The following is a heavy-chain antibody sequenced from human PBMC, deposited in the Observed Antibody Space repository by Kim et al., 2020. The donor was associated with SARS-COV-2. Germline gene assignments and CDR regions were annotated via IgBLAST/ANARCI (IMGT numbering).Heavy chain of an antibody. V-gene: IGHV4-34*01. Sequence: SETLSLTCAVYGGSFSGYYWSWIRQPPGKGLEWIGEINRGGTTNYNPSLKSRVTMSVDTSKDQFPLNLRSMTAADTSVYYCSSGASCRSFRGR. CDR1: GGSFSGYY. CDR2: INRGGTT. CDR3: SSGASCRSF. J-gene: IGHJ2*01. D-gene: IGHD2-15*01.